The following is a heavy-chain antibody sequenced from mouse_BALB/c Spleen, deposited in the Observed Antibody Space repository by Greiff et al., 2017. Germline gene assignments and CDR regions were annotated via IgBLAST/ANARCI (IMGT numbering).Heavy chain of an antibody. CDR3: ARRVYYGSSYGAMDY. J-gene: IGHJ4*01. D-gene: IGHD1-1*01. CDR2: INPSTGYT. V-gene: IGHV1-7*01. CDR1: GYTFTSYW. Sequence: QVQLQQSGAELAKPGASVKMSCKASGYTFTSYWMHWVKQRPGQGLEWIGYINPSTGYTEYNQKFKDKATLTADKSSSTAYMQLSSLTSEDSAVYYCARRVYYGSSYGAMDYWGQGTSVTVSS.